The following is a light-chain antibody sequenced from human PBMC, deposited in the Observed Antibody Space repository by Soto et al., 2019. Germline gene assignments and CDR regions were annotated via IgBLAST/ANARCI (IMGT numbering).Light chain of an antibody. CDR2: HAS. V-gene: IGKV3-11*01. CDR1: QSVSSY. J-gene: IGKJ5*01. CDR3: QQRSNWPPVT. Sequence: EIVLTQSPATLSLSPGERATLSCRASQSVSSYLAWYQQKPGQAPRLLIYHASNRATGIPARFSGSGSGTDFTLTISSLEPEDFAVYYCQQRSNWPPVTFGQGTRLEIK.